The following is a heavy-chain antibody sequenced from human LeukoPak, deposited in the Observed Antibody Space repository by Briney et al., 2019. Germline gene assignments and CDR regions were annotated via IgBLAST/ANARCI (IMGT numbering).Heavy chain of an antibody. CDR3: ASSSGWEQYFQH. CDR1: GYTLTELS. V-gene: IGHV1-24*01. D-gene: IGHD6-19*01. J-gene: IGHJ1*01. CDR2: FDPEDGET. Sequence: GASMKVSCKVSGYTLTELSMHWVRQAPGKGLEWMGGFDPEDGETIYAQKFQGRVTMTEDTSTDTAYMELSSLRSEDTAVYYCASSSGWEQYFQHWGQGTLVTVSS.